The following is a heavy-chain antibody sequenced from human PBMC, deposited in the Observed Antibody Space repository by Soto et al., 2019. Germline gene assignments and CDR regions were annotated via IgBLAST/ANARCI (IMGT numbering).Heavy chain of an antibody. J-gene: IGHJ4*02. CDR1: GYTLTELS. CDR2: FDPEDGET. V-gene: IGHV1-24*01. CDR3: ATLRRITMIVVVITTGYYFDY. D-gene: IGHD3-22*01. Sequence: ASVKVSCKVSGYTLTELSMHWVRQAPGKGLEWMGGFDPEDGETIYAQKFQGRVTMTEDTSTDTAYMELSSLRSEDTAVYYCATLRRITMIVVVITTGYYFDYWGQGTLVNVSS.